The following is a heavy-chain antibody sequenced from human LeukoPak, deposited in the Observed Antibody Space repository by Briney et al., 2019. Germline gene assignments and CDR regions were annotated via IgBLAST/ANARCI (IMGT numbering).Heavy chain of an antibody. J-gene: IGHJ4*02. CDR2: MYHSGNT. Sequence: SGTLSLTCAVSGGSISSNNWWSWLRQPPGKGLEWIGEMYHSGNTNYNPSLKSRAAISVDKSKNQFSLKLNSVTAADTAVYYCARDVGARLPGYWGQGILVTVSS. D-gene: IGHD6-6*01. CDR3: ARDVGARLPGY. CDR1: GGSISSNNW. V-gene: IGHV4-4*02.